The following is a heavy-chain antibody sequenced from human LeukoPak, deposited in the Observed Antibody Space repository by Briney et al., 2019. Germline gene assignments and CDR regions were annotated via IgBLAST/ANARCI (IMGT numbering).Heavy chain of an antibody. V-gene: IGHV1-18*01. CDR3: ARDRHGSGTYNYYGMDV. CDR1: RFTFTSYA. CDR2: ISAYNGNT. J-gene: IGHJ6*02. D-gene: IGHD3-10*01. Sequence: ASVKVSCRASRFTFTSYAITWVRQAPGQGLEWMGWISAYNGNTNYAQKLQGRVTMTTDTSTSTAYMELRSLRSDDTAVYYCARDRHGSGTYNYYGMDVWGQGTTVTVSS.